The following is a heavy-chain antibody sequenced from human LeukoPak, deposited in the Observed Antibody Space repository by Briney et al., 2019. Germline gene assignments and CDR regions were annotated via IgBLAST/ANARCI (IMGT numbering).Heavy chain of an antibody. CDR3: ARTDTSGWSRPLDC. D-gene: IGHD6-19*01. CDR2: ISSDGSNK. V-gene: IGHV3-30*04. Sequence: PGGSLRLSCAASGFTFSRYALHWVRQAPGKGLEWVAVISSDGSNKYCAGSVEGRFTISRDNYNNTLLLQMNSLRAEDSAVFYCARTDTSGWSRPLDCWGQGTLVTVSS. CDR1: GFTFSRYA. J-gene: IGHJ4*02.